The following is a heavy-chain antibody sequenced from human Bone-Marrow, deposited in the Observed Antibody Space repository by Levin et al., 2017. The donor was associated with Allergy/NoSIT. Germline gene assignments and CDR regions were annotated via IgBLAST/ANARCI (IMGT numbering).Heavy chain of an antibody. CDR3: VRDLRFLGHYYMDV. CDR2: IRNRANSYTT. D-gene: IGHD3-3*01. V-gene: IGHV3-72*01. Sequence: GGSLRLSCSGSGFTFNDHYMNWVRQAPGKGLEWVARIRNRANSYTTEHAASVKGRFSISRSDSENSVYLQMNSLKTEDTAVYFCVRDLRFLGHYYMDVWGKGTTVTVSS. J-gene: IGHJ6*03. CDR1: GFTFNDHY.